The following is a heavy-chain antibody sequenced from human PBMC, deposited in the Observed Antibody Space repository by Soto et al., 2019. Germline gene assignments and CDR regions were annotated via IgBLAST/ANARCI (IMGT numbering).Heavy chain of an antibody. Sequence: LRDSCAASGVTIRNHGMSCIRQAPGKGLEWVSVISGSGGSTYYADSVKGRFTISRDNSKYTLYLQMNSLRAEDTAVYYCAKGVLHYYDSPPGFDVWGQGTIVTVSS. CDR1: GVTIRNHG. D-gene: IGHD3-22*01. CDR2: ISGSGGST. V-gene: IGHV3-23*01. CDR3: AKGVLHYYDSPPGFDV. J-gene: IGHJ3*01.